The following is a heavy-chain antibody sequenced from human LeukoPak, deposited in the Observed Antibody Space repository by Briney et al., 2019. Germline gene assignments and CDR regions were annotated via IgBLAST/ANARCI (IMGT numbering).Heavy chain of an antibody. CDR1: GFTVSSSY. CDR2: ISGSGGST. CDR3: AKQAQGSSSYYYFDY. D-gene: IGHD6-13*01. V-gene: IGHV3-23*01. J-gene: IGHJ4*02. Sequence: GGSLRLSCAASGFTVSSSYMSWVRQAPGKGLEWVSAISGSGGSTYYADSVKGRFTISRDNSKNTLYLQMNSLKAEDTAVYSCAKQAQGSSSYYYFDYWGQGTLVTVSS.